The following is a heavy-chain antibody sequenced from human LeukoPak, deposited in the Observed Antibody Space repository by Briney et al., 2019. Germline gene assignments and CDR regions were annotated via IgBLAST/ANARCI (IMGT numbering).Heavy chain of an antibody. CDR3: ARASAVSGAYRDNWFDP. Sequence: GGSLRLSCTASEFTFSRYDMHWVRQAPGKGLEWVAVISYDGRSEYYADSVKGRFTISRDNSKNTLYVQMNGLRGKDTAVYYCARASAVSGAYRDNWFDPWGQGTLVTVSS. CDR1: EFTFSRYD. CDR2: ISYDGRSE. D-gene: IGHD6-13*01. J-gene: IGHJ5*02. V-gene: IGHV3-30*04.